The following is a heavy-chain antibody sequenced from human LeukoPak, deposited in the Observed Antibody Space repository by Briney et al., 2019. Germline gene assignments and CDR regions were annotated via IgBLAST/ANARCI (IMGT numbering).Heavy chain of an antibody. D-gene: IGHD3-22*01. J-gene: IGHJ4*02. CDR2: IYSGGST. CDR3: ARHYYDSPYYFDY. V-gene: IGHV3-53*04. CDR1: GFTVSSNY. Sequence: GGSLRLSCAASGFTVSSNYMSWVRQAPGKGLEWVSVIYSGGSTYYADSVKGRFTIPRHNSKNTLYLQMNSLRAEDTAVYYCARHYYDSPYYFDYWGQGTLVTVSS.